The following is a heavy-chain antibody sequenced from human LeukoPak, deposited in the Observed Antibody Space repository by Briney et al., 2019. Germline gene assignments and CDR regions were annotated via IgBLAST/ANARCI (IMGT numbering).Heavy chain of an antibody. Sequence: ASVKVSCKASGYTFTSYGISWVRQAPGQGLEWMGWISAYNGNTNYAQKLQGRVTMTTDTSTSTAYMELRSLRSDDTAVYYCARCPNYYDSSGYPPDAFDIWGQGTMVTVSS. V-gene: IGHV1-18*01. J-gene: IGHJ3*02. D-gene: IGHD3-22*01. CDR2: ISAYNGNT. CDR1: GYTFTSYG. CDR3: ARCPNYYDSSGYPPDAFDI.